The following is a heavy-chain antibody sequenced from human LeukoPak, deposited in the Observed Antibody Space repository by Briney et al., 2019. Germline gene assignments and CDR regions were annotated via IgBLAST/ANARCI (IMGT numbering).Heavy chain of an antibody. D-gene: IGHD1-26*01. J-gene: IGHJ6*03. CDR2: INQNGSAK. CDR3: AREYSGSYGYYYYYYMDV. Sequence: PGGSLRLSCAASGVTFSSYWMSWVRQAPGQGLEWVANINQNGSAKYYVDSVKGRITIARDNAQNPLHLKMNLLRAEDTAVYYCAREYSGSYGYYYYYYMDVWGKGTTVTVSS. CDR1: GVTFSSYW. V-gene: IGHV3-7*01.